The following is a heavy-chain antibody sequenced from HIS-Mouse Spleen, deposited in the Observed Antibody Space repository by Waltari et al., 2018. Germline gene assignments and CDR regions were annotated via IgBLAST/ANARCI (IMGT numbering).Heavy chain of an antibody. CDR3: AREIPYSSSWYDWYFDL. Sequence: QLQLQESGPGLVKPSETLSLPCTVSGGSISCISYYWGRIRQPPGKGLEWIGSIYYSGSTYYNPSLKSRVTISVDTSKNQFSLKLSSVTAADTAVYYCAREIPYSSSWYDWYFDLWGRGTLVTVSS. V-gene: IGHV4-39*07. CDR2: IYYSGST. CDR1: GGSISCISYY. J-gene: IGHJ2*01. D-gene: IGHD6-13*01.